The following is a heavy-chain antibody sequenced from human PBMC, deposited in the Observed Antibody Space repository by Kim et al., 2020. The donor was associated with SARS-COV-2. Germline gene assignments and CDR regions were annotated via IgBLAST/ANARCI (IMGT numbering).Heavy chain of an antibody. Sequence: GGSLRLSCAASGFTFSKYWMHWVRQAPGEGLVWVSRIERDGSTRYADSVNGRFTISRDNAKNTLYLQMNSLRVEDTAVYYCTRGGDRRGDYWGQGTLVTVSS. V-gene: IGHV3-74*01. D-gene: IGHD3-10*01. J-gene: IGHJ4*02. CDR3: TRGGDRRGDY. CDR1: GFTFSKYW. CDR2: IERDGST.